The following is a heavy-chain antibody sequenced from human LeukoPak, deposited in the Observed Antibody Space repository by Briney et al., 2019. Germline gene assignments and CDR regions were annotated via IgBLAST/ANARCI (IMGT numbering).Heavy chain of an antibody. J-gene: IGHJ6*03. CDR3: ARGTPSSFGVPANYYMDV. D-gene: IGHD2-2*01. CDR2: TSAYNGNT. V-gene: IGHV1-18*01. Sequence: GASVKVSCKASGYTFTSYGISWVRQAPGQGLEWMGWTSAYNGNTNYAQKLLGRVTMTTDTSTSTAYMELRSLRSDDTAVYYCARGTPSSFGVPANYYMDVWGKGTTVTVSS. CDR1: GYTFTSYG.